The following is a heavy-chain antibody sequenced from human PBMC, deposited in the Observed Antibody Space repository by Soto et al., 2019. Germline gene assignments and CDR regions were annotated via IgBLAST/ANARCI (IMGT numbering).Heavy chain of an antibody. CDR3: ARETYGDHVGYLAP. V-gene: IGHV4-31*03. D-gene: IGHD4-17*01. J-gene: IGHJ1*01. CDR2: IYHSGST. CDR1: GGSIGSGGSY. Sequence: PSETLSLTCTVSGGSIGSGGSYWGWILQHPGKGLDWMGYIYHSGSTYYNPSLKSRVTISVDTSNNQFSLKLSSVTAADTAVYYCARETYGDHVGYLAPRGQGIQVPVSS.